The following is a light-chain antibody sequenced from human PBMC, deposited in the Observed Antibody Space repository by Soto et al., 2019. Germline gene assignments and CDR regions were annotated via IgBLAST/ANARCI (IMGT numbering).Light chain of an antibody. Sequence: DIQMTQSPSTLSASIGDRVTITCRASQNISSWLSWYQQKPGKAPNLLIYQASILESGVPSRFSGSGSGTEFSRTISSLQPDDFATCYCKQYNLKSLSFGGGTKVEIK. CDR3: KQYNLKSLS. J-gene: IGKJ4*01. V-gene: IGKV1-5*03. CDR1: QNISSW. CDR2: QAS.